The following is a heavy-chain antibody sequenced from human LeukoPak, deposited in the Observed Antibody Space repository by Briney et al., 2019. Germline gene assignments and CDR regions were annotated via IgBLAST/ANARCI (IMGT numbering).Heavy chain of an antibody. D-gene: IGHD1-26*01. J-gene: IGHJ4*02. V-gene: IGHV4-34*01. CDR2: INHSGST. Sequence: SETLSLTCTVSGGSISGYYWSWIRQPPGKGLEWIGEINHSGSTNYNPSLKSRVTISVDTSKNQFSLKLPSVTAADTAVYFCARLRSYHDFWGQGALVTVSS. CDR3: ARLRSYHDF. CDR1: GGSISGYY.